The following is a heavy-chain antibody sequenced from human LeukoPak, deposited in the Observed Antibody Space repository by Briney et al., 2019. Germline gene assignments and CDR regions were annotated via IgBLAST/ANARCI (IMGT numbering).Heavy chain of an antibody. CDR3: ARARRLVWYYYYGMDV. Sequence: SQTLSLTCTVSGGSISSGGYYWSWIRQHPGKGLEWIGYIYYSGSTYYNPSLKSRVTISVDTSKNQFSLKLSSVTAADTAVYYCARARRLVWYYYYGMDVWGQGTTVTVSS. J-gene: IGHJ6*02. D-gene: IGHD5/OR15-5a*01. CDR1: GGSISSGGYY. CDR2: IYYSGST. V-gene: IGHV4-31*03.